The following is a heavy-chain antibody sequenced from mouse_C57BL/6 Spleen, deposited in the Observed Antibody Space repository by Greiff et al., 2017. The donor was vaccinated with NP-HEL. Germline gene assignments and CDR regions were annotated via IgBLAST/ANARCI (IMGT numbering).Heavy chain of an antibody. J-gene: IGHJ4*01. V-gene: IGHV2-2*01. CDR2: IWSGGST. Sequence: VQLQQSGPGLVQPSQSLSITCTVSGFSLTSYGVHWVRQSPGKGLEWLGVIWSGGSTDYNAAFISRLSISKDNSKSQVFFKMNSLQADDTAIYYCASPMITTGGYYYAMDYWGQGTSVTVSS. CDR3: ASPMITTGGYYYAMDY. CDR1: GFSLTSYG. D-gene: IGHD2-4*01.